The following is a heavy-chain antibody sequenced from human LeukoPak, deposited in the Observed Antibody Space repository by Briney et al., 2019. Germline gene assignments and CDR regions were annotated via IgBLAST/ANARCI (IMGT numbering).Heavy chain of an antibody. CDR3: ARGPHIVVVVAAGFDP. D-gene: IGHD2-15*01. J-gene: IGHJ5*02. Sequence: GGSLRLSCAASGFTFSSYSMNWVRQAPGKGLVWVSRINPDGSSIGYADSVKGRFTISRDNAENTLYLQMNSLRAEDTAVYYCARGPHIVVVVAAGFDPWGQGTLVTVSS. CDR2: INPDGSSI. CDR1: GFTFSSYS. V-gene: IGHV3-74*01.